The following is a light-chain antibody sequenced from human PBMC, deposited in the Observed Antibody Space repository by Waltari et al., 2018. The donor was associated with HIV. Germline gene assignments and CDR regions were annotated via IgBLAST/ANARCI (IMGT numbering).Light chain of an antibody. CDR2: EVS. Sequence: QSALTQPPSASGSPGQSVTISCTGTSSDVGGHKYVSWYQQHPGKAPKLISYEVSKRPSGVPDRFSGSKSGNTASLTVSGLQADDEADFYCSSYAGSTVIFGGGTKLTVL. V-gene: IGLV2-8*01. CDR3: SSYAGSTVI. CDR1: SSDVGGHKY. J-gene: IGLJ2*01.